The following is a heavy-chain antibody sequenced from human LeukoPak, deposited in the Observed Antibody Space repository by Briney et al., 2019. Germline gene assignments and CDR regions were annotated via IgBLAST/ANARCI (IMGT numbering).Heavy chain of an antibody. CDR3: ARALPGGGAFDI. D-gene: IGHD1-14*01. J-gene: IGHJ3*02. Sequence: ASVDGSSTASGYALSRDYMYRLREAPGQRLKWIGIINPSGGSTSYAQEFQGRVTMTRDMSTSTVYMELSSLRSEDTAVYYCARALPGGGAFDIWGQGTMVTVSS. CDR1: GYALSRDY. CDR2: INPSGGST. V-gene: IGHV1-46*01.